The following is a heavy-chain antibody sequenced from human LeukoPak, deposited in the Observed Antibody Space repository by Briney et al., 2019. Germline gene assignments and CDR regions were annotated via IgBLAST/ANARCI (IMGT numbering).Heavy chain of an antibody. D-gene: IGHD4-11*01. CDR3: ARGHGTVTTH. Sequence: SETLSLTCAVSGGSFSGYYWTWIRQPPGKGLEWIGEINHSGSANHNPSLMSRVTISLDTPKYHFSLNLSSVTAADTAVYYCARGHGTVTTHWGQGTLVTVSS. CDR1: GGSFSGYY. V-gene: IGHV4-34*01. J-gene: IGHJ4*02. CDR2: INHSGSA.